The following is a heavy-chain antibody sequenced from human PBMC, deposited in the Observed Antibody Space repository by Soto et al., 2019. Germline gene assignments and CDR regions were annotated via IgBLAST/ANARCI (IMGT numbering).Heavy chain of an antibody. D-gene: IGHD2-2*01. CDR2: IGTGGDT. Sequence: PGGSLRLSCEASGFTFSSHDMHWVRQAPGKGLEWVSAIGTGGDTHYPGSLKGRFTISRENDKNSLYLQMNSLRADDTAVYYCAARHCGTTRCYPLDVWGQGTTVTVSS. V-gene: IGHV3-13*01. CDR3: AARHCGTTRCYPLDV. CDR1: GFTFSSHD. J-gene: IGHJ6*02.